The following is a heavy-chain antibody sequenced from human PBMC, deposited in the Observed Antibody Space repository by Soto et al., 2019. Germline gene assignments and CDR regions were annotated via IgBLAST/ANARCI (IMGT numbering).Heavy chain of an antibody. CDR3: ARGGFRLSDYYYGMDV. CDR2: ISRTSSYI. Sequence: GWSLRLSCESSVFSFITYSMNWVRQAPGKGLECVSSISRTSSYIKYADSVKGRFTISRDNAKNSLYLQMNSLRADDTAVYYCARGGFRLSDYYYGMDVWGQGTTVTVSS. CDR1: VFSFITYS. V-gene: IGHV3-21*01. J-gene: IGHJ6*02.